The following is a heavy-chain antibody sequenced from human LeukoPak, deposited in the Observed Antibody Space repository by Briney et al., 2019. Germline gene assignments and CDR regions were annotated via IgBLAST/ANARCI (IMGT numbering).Heavy chain of an antibody. Sequence: GGSLRLSCAASGCTFSDYGMVWVRQAPGKGLALVAFIRFDGSIKYYTESVKDRFTVSRDNFKKMLYPQMKRLRDYNNALYYCAKDRYCSSPSCWNFDARGQGTLVTV. V-gene: IGHV3-30*02. J-gene: IGHJ4*02. CDR2: IRFDGSIK. CDR3: AKDRYCSSPSCWNFDA. D-gene: IGHD2-2*01. CDR1: GCTFSDYG.